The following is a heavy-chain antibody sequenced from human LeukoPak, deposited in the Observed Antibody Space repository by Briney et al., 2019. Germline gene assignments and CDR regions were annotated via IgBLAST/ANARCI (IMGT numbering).Heavy chain of an antibody. V-gene: IGHV3-23*01. CDR3: AKIPPGYCSAGSCYLDY. CDR1: GLTFGDYA. CDR2: ISSSGRDT. Sequence: PGGSLRLSCAASGLTFGDYAMSWVRRAPGKGLEWVSTISSSGRDTYYADSVKGRFTISRDNSKNTLYLQMNSLRAEDTAVFYCAKIPPGYCSAGSCYLDYWGQGTLVTVSS. J-gene: IGHJ4*02. D-gene: IGHD2-15*01.